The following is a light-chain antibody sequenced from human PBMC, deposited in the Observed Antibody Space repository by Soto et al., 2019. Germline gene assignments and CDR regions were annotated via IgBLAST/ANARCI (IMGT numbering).Light chain of an antibody. V-gene: IGLV2-23*02. J-gene: IGLJ1*01. CDR2: EVT. Sequence: QSVLTQPASVSGSPGQSITISCTGTSRDIGTSNLVSWYQQYPGKAPKLMIYEVTKRPSGISYRFSGSKSGNTASLTISGLQPEDEADYYCYSFTSISTSLFVFGTGTKVTV. CDR3: YSFTSISTSLFV. CDR1: SRDIGTSNL.